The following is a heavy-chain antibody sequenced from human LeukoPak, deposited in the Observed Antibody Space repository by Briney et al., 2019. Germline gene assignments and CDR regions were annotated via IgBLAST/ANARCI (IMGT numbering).Heavy chain of an antibody. J-gene: IGHJ4*02. CDR2: INHSGST. V-gene: IGHV4-34*01. Sequence: SETLSLTCAVYGGSFSGYYWSWIRQPPGKGLEWIGEINHSGSTNYNPSLKSRVTISVDTSKNQFSLKLSSVTAADTAVYYCARGTRDTVLRFLEWSRRTAFDYWGQGTLVTVSS. CDR1: GGSFSGYY. CDR3: ARGTRDTVLRFLEWSRRTAFDY. D-gene: IGHD3-3*01.